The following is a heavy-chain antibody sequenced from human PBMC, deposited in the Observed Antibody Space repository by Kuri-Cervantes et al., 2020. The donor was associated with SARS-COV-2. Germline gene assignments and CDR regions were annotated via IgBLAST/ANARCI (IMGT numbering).Heavy chain of an antibody. CDR2: ISSSGSTI. CDR1: GFTFSDYY. V-gene: IGHV3-11*04. D-gene: IGHD3-10*01. CDR3: ARGITMVRGVIDY. Sequence: GESLKISCAASGFTFSDYYMSWIRQAPGEGLEWVSYISSSGSTIYYADSVKGRFTISRDNAKNSLYLQMNSLRAEDTAVYYCARGITMVRGVIDYWGQGTLVTVSS. J-gene: IGHJ4*02.